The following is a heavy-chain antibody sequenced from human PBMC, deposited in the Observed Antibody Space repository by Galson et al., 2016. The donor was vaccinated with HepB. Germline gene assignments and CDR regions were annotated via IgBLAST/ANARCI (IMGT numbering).Heavy chain of an antibody. D-gene: IGHD3-10*01. CDR3: ARASGIRGIKGAMDV. J-gene: IGHJ6*02. V-gene: IGHV3-23*01. CDR2: ISDSGGRT. CDR1: EFTFSSYA. Sequence: SLRLSCAASEFTFSSYAMNWVRQAPGKGLEWVSTISDSGGRTYYAGSVKGRFSISRDNSKNTLYLQMNSLRAEDTAVYYCARASGIRGIKGAMDVWGQGTTVSVSS.